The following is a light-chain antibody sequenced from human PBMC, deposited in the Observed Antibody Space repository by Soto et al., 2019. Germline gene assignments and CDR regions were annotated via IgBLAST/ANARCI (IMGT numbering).Light chain of an antibody. CDR2: DAS. CDR3: QQRTNWPALT. CDR1: QSVSSSY. V-gene: IGKV3D-20*02. Sequence: ENVLTQSPGTLSLSPGERATLSCRASQSVSSSYLAWYQQKPGQAPRLLIYDASNRATGVPARFSGSGSGTDFTLTISSLEPEDFAVYYCQQRTNWPALTFGGGTKVDIK. J-gene: IGKJ4*01.